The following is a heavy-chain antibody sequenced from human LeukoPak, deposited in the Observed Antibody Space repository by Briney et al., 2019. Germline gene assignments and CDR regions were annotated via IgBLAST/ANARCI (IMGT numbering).Heavy chain of an antibody. V-gene: IGHV3-30*01. D-gene: IGHD6-6*01. CDR3: ARDFSSEYSSSSLDY. CDR1: GFPFSSYS. J-gene: IGHJ4*02. CDR2: ISYDGSNK. Sequence: GGSLRLSCAASGFPFSSYSMHWVRQAPGKGVEGGAVISYDGSNKYYADSVKGRFTISRDNSKNTLYLQMNSLRAEDTAVYYCARDFSSEYSSSSLDYWGQGTLVTVSS.